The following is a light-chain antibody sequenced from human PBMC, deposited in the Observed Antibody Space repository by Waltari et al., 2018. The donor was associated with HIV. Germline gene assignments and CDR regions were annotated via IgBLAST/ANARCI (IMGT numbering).Light chain of an antibody. CDR3: SSHTSSSTWV. V-gene: IGLV2-14*03. CDR1: ISDIGTYDY. Sequence: QSALTQPASVSGSPGPSITISCSGSISDIGTYDYVSWYQQHPGEAPKLIIYGVSKRPSGFSNRFSGSKSGNTASLTISGLQAEDEANYYCSSHTSSSTWVFGGGTKLTVL. J-gene: IGLJ3*02. CDR2: GVS.